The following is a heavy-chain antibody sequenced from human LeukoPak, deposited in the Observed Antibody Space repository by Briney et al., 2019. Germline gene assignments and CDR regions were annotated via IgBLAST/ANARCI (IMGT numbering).Heavy chain of an antibody. J-gene: IGHJ4*02. CDR3: ERLGSYHDF. V-gene: IGHV4-4*09. CDR2: IHTRWAI. CDR1: GASIRNYY. Sequence: KPSETLSLTCTVSGASIRNYYGSGIRKTPEKGREGMSHIHTRWAIMYYPSLESLHTLSIDTSRNKLSLTLTSVTAADTAVYFCERLGSYHDFWGEGALVTVSS. D-gene: IGHD1-26*01.